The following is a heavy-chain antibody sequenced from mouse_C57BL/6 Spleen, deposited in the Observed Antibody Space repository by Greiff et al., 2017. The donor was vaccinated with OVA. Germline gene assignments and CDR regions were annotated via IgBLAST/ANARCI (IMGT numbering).Heavy chain of an antibody. J-gene: IGHJ1*03. V-gene: IGHV5-4*01. CDR2: ISDGGSYT. CDR3: ARSYYDYDVGYFDV. CDR1: GFTFSSYA. D-gene: IGHD2-4*01. Sequence: EVQRVESGGGLVKPGGSLKLSCAASGFTFSSYAMSWVRQTPEKRLEWVATISDGGSYTYYPDNVKGRFTISRDNAKNNLYLQMSHLKSEDTAMYYCARSYYDYDVGYFDVWGTGTTVTVSS.